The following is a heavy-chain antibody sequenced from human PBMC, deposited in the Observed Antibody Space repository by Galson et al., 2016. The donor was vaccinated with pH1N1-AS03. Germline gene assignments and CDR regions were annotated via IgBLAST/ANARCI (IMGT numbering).Heavy chain of an antibody. CDR1: GFTFSTNA. D-gene: IGHD1-1*01. V-gene: IGHV3-23*01. CDR2: ITGTSGTT. J-gene: IGHJ4*02. CDR3: ARDSGRDTWTAYSFAS. Sequence: RLSCAASGFTFSTNAMSWVRQAPGKGLEWVATITGTSGTTYYADSVKGRFTVSRENSRNTLYLQMNNLRAEDSALYYCARDSGRDTWTAYSFASWGQGALVTVSS.